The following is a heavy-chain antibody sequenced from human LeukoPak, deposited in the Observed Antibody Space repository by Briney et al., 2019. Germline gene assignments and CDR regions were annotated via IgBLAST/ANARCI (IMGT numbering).Heavy chain of an antibody. CDR2: INHSGST. Sequence: SETLSLTCAVYGGSFSSYYWSWIRQPPGKGLEWIGEINHSGSTNSNPSLKSRVTISVDTSKMQFSLKLSSVTAADTAVYYCARRGGDYSSAWYSGWGQGTLVTVSS. D-gene: IGHD6-19*01. V-gene: IGHV4-34*01. CDR3: ARRGGDYSSAWYSG. CDR1: GGSFSSYY. J-gene: IGHJ4*02.